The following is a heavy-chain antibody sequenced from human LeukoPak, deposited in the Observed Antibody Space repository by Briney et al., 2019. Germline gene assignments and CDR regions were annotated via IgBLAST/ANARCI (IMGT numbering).Heavy chain of an antibody. J-gene: IGHJ4*02. CDR3: ARGAHYYED. V-gene: IGHV3-48*01. D-gene: IGHD3-16*01. CDR1: GFTFSSHS. Sequence: GGSLRLSCAASGFTFSSHSMNWVRQAPGKGLEWVSYISSSSSTIYYADSVKGRFTISRDNAKNSLYLQMNSLRAEDTAVYYCARGAHYYEDWGRGTLVTVSS. CDR2: ISSSSSTI.